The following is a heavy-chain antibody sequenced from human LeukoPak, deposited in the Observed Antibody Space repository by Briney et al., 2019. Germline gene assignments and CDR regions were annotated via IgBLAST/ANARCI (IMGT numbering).Heavy chain of an antibody. J-gene: IGHJ3*02. Sequence: PSETLSLTCTVSGGSISSGSYYWSWIRQPPGKGLEWIGYIYYSGSTNYNPSLKSRVTISVDTSKNQFSLKLSSVTAADTAVYYCARYSYCGGDCYDAFDIWGQGTMVTVSS. CDR1: GGSISSGSYY. D-gene: IGHD2-21*02. V-gene: IGHV4-61*01. CDR3: ARYSYCGGDCYDAFDI. CDR2: IYYSGST.